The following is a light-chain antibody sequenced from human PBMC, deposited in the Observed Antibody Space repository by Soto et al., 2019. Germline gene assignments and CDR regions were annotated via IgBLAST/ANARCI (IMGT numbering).Light chain of an antibody. CDR1: QTISNW. V-gene: IGKV1-5*01. CDR2: DVS. Sequence: DIHMTQSPSTLSASVGDRVTITCRASQTISNWLAWYQQKPGKAPKLLIYDVSSLESGVPSRFSGSGSGTEFTLTVSSLQPDDSVTYYCQQYNTFWTFGQGTKVEIK. CDR3: QQYNTFWT. J-gene: IGKJ1*01.